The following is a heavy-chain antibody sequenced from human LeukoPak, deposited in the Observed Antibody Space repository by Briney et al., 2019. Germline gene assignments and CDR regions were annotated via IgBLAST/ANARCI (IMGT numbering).Heavy chain of an antibody. CDR3: ARDPASSGWPFFDY. Sequence: ASVKVSCKASGGTFSSYAISWVRQAPGKGLEWMGRIIPIFGIANYAQKFQGRVTITADKSTSTAYMELSSLRSEDTAVYYCARDPASSGWPFFDYWGQGTLVTVSS. V-gene: IGHV1-69*04. D-gene: IGHD6-19*01. CDR2: IIPIFGIA. CDR1: GGTFSSYA. J-gene: IGHJ4*02.